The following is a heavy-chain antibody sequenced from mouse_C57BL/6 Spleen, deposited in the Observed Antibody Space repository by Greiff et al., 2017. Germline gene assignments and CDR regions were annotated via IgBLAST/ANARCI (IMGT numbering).Heavy chain of an antibody. V-gene: IGHV14-2*01. Sequence: EVQLQQSGAELVKPGASVKLSCTASGFNIKDYYMNWVKQRTEQGLEWIGRIDPEDGENKYAPKFQGKATITADTSSNTAYLQLSSLTSEDTAVYYCAEGYDGYFDVWGTGTTGTVSS. D-gene: IGHD2-2*01. CDR1: GFNIKDYY. CDR3: AEGYDGYFDV. CDR2: IDPEDGEN. J-gene: IGHJ1*03.